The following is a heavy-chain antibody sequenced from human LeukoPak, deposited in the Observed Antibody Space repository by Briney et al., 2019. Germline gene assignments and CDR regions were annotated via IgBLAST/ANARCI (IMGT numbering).Heavy chain of an antibody. Sequence: SETLSLTCTVSGGSISSGGYYWSWIRQPPGKGLEWIGYIYHSGSTYYNPSLKSRVTISVDTSKNQFSLKLSSVTAADTAVYYCARVNRGYSGYYFDYWGQGTLVTVSS. J-gene: IGHJ4*02. CDR1: GGSISSGGYY. V-gene: IGHV4-30-2*05. CDR2: IYHSGST. CDR3: ARVNRGYSGYYFDY. D-gene: IGHD5-12*01.